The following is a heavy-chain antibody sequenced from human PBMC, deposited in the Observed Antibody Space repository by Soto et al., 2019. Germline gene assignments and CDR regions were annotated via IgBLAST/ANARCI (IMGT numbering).Heavy chain of an antibody. CDR1: GGSFSGYY. CDR2: INHSGST. CDR3: ARDRGVVVTAPSDYYYGMDV. Sequence: QVQLQQWGAGLLKPSETLSLTCAVYGGSFSGYYWSWIRQPPGKGLEWIGEINHSGSTNYNPSLKSRVTISVDTSKNQFSLKLSSVTAADTAVYYCARDRGVVVTAPSDYYYGMDVWGQGTTVTVSS. J-gene: IGHJ6*02. V-gene: IGHV4-34*01. D-gene: IGHD2-21*02.